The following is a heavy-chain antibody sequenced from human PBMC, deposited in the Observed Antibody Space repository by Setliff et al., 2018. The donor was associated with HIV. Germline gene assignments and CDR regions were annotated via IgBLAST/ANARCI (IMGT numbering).Heavy chain of an antibody. CDR2: VSYSGTT. Sequence: SETLSLTCTVSGGSISSSSSYWGWIRQPPGRGLEWIGGVSYSGTTYYNPSLKSRVAISVDTSKNQFSLKLSSVTAADTAVYYCARPRLRGSGAFDIWGQGTMVTVSS. D-gene: IGHD2-21*01. J-gene: IGHJ3*02. CDR3: ARPRLRGSGAFDI. V-gene: IGHV4-39*01. CDR1: GGSISSSSSY.